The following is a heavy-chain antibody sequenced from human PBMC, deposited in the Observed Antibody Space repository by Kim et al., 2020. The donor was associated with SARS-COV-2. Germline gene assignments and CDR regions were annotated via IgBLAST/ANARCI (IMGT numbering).Heavy chain of an antibody. CDR2: IKQDGTEK. V-gene: IGHV3-7*01. CDR1: GFTLTNYW. CDR3: ARVGYCSGAGCQGRDWFAP. J-gene: IGHJ5*02. Sequence: GGSLRLSCVASGFTLTNYWMTWVRQAPGKGLECLASIKQDGTEKYNVDSVKGRFTISRDNAKNSVFLQMNSLRVEDTAVYYCARVGYCSGAGCQGRDWFAPWGQGTLVTVSS. D-gene: IGHD2-15*01.